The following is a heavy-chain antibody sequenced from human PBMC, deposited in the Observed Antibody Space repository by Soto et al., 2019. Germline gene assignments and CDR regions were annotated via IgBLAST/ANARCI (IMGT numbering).Heavy chain of an antibody. Sequence: QFQLVQSGAEVKKPGASVKVSCKASGYNFTRFGISWVRQAPGHGLEWMGWMGAHSGHTRQAQKLQGRLTMTKDASINTAYNDLRSLTSDDTALYYSGGKGHQLAQEDYYQFNGMDVWGQGTTVIVSS. J-gene: IGHJ6*02. V-gene: IGHV1-18*01. D-gene: IGHD1-1*01. CDR3: GGKGHQLAQEDYYQFNGMDV. CDR1: GYNFTRFG. CDR2: MGAHSGHT.